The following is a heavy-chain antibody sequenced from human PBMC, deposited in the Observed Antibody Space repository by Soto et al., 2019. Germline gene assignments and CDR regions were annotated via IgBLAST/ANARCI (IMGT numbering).Heavy chain of an antibody. CDR2: ISSSGGST. J-gene: IGHJ4*02. V-gene: IGHV3-23*01. D-gene: IGHD3-16*01. CDR1: GFTFSSYA. Sequence: EAQLLESGGGLVQPGGSLRLSCAASGFTFSSYAMGWVRQAPGKGLQWISVISSSGGSTYYADSVKGRFTISRDNSKGTLFLDMKSLRAEDSAVYYCARRDNVYIWGSYDYWGQGTLVTVSS. CDR3: ARRDNVYIWGSYDY.